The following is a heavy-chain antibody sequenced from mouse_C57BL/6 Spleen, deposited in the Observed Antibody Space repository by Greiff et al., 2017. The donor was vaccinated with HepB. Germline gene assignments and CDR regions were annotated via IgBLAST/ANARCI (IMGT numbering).Heavy chain of an antibody. CDR2: ISSGGDYI. CDR1: GFTFSSYA. D-gene: IGHD2-5*01. Sequence: EVQGVESGEGLVKPGGSLKLSCAASGFTFSSYAMSWVRQTPEKRLEWVAYISSGGDYIYYADTVKGRFTISRDNARNTLYLQMSSLKSEDTAMYYCTREDYSNFSYAMDYWGQGTSVTVSS. CDR3: TREDYSNFSYAMDY. J-gene: IGHJ4*01. V-gene: IGHV5-9-1*02.